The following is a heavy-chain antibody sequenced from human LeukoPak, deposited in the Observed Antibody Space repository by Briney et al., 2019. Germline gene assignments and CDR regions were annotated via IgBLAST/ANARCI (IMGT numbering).Heavy chain of an antibody. CDR2: ISSSSSTI. Sequence: GGSLRLSCAASGFTFSTYSIDWVRQAPGKGLEWISYISSSSSTIDFADSVKGRFTISRDNARNSVYLQMNSLRAEDTAVYYCAWVHTSSYAADLWGQGTLVTVSS. D-gene: IGHD3-22*01. CDR1: GFTFSTYS. CDR3: AWVHTSSYAADL. V-gene: IGHV3-48*04. J-gene: IGHJ5*02.